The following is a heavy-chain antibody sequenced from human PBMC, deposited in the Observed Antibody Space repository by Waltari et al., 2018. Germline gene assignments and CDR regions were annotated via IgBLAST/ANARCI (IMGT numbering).Heavy chain of an antibody. D-gene: IGHD6-13*01. CDR1: GGSISSGGYS. Sequence: QVQLQESGPGLVKPSQTLSLTCTVSGGSISSGGYSWSWIRQHPGKGLEWIGYIYYSGSTYYNPSLKSRVTISVDTSKNQFSLKLSSVTAADTAVYYCARDLIAAAGSNYYMDVWGKGTTVTVSS. CDR3: ARDLIAAAGSNYYMDV. J-gene: IGHJ6*03. CDR2: IYYSGST. V-gene: IGHV4-31*03.